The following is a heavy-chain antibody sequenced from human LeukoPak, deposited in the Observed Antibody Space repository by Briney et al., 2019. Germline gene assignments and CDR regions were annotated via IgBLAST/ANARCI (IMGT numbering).Heavy chain of an antibody. V-gene: IGHV3-23*01. CDR1: GFTFRSYA. CDR2: ISGSGGST. D-gene: IGHD3-22*01. CDR3: AKGGYYDSSGYYLTYYFDY. J-gene: IGHJ4*02. Sequence: GGSLRLLCAASGFTFRSYAMSWVRHAPGEGLVWVSAISGSGGSTYYADSMKGRFPNSRDNSKNTLYLQMNSLRAEDTAVYYCAKGGYYDSSGYYLTYYFDYWAREPWSPSPQ.